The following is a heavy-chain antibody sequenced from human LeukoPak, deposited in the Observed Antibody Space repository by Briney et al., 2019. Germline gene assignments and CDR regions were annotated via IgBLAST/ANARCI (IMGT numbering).Heavy chain of an antibody. Sequence: PSETLSLTCTVSGGSISSSSYYWGWIRQPPGKGLEWIGSIYYSGSTYYNPSLKSRVTISVDTSKNQFSLTMTSVTAADTAVYYCARDSSMWYNAFDVWGQGTMVTVSS. J-gene: IGHJ3*01. D-gene: IGHD6-13*01. CDR3: ARDSSMWYNAFDV. CDR2: IYYSGST. V-gene: IGHV4-39*07. CDR1: GGSISSSSYY.